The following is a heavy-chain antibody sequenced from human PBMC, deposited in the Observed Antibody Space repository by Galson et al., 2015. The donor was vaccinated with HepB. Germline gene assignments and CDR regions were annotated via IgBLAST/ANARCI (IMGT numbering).Heavy chain of an antibody. V-gene: IGHV1-58*01. D-gene: IGHD6-13*01. CDR1: GFTFTSSA. J-gene: IGHJ2*01. CDR2: IVVGSGNT. Sequence: SVKVSCKASGFTFTSSAVQWVRQARGQRLEWIGWIVVGSGNTNYTQKFQERVTITRDMSTSTAYMELSSLRSEDTAVYYCAAPLPGYSSSWLWGAGARLGWYFDLWGRGTLVTVSS. CDR3: AAPLPGYSSSWLWGAGARLGWYFDL.